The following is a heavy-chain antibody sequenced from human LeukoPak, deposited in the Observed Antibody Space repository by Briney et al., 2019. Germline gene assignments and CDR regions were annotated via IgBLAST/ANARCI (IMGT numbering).Heavy chain of an antibody. CDR2: ISYDGSNK. V-gene: IGHV3-30*01. Sequence: GGSLRVSCAASGLTFSSYAMHWVRPAPGKGPEWVAVISYDGSNKYYADSVKGRFTISRDNSKNTRYLPMNRLRAEHTAVYYCARYLDNWNYDGEIYWGQGTLVTVSS. CDR3: ARYLDNWNYDGEIY. D-gene: IGHD1-7*01. CDR1: GLTFSSYA. J-gene: IGHJ4*02.